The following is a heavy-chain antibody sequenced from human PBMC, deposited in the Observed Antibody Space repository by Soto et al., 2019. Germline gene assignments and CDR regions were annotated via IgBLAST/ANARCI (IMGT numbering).Heavy chain of an antibody. J-gene: IGHJ6*02. V-gene: IGHV4-31*02. D-gene: IGHD3-22*01. CDR3: ARALVTDYNSRDYHYYFAMDV. CDR2: VYHTGTT. CDR1: GGPVSGDDLY. Sequence: TLSLTYVASGGPVSGDDLYWSWIRHLPGKGLEWIANVYHTGTTYYNPSLKSRVSMSVDTSQNQFSLILASLTAADTAVYYCARALVTDYNSRDYHYYFAMDVWCQGPSVT.